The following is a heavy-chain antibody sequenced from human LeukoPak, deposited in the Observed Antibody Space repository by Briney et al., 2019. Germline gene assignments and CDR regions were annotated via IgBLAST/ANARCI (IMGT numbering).Heavy chain of an antibody. CDR3: AKAAHYDFWSGYDY. CDR2: IRYDGSNK. D-gene: IGHD3-3*01. J-gene: IGHJ4*02. V-gene: IGHV3-30*02. Sequence: GGSLRLSCAASGFTFSSYGMHWVRQAPGKGLEWVTFIRYDGSNKYYTNSVKARFTISRDNSKNTLYLQMNSLRAEDTAVYYCAKAAHYDFWSGYDYWGQGTVVTVSS. CDR1: GFTFSSYG.